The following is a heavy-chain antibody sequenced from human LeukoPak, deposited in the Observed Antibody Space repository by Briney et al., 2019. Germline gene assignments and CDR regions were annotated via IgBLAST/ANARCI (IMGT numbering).Heavy chain of an antibody. J-gene: IGHJ5*02. D-gene: IGHD6-19*01. Sequence: SSETLSLTCAVYVGSFSGYYWSWIRQPPGKGLEWIGEINHSGSTNYNPSLKSRVTISVDTSKNQFSLKLSSVTAADTAVYYCASRGLRIAVAGRGNWFDPWGQGTLVTVSS. CDR2: INHSGST. CDR3: ASRGLRIAVAGRGNWFDP. CDR1: VGSFSGYY. V-gene: IGHV4-34*01.